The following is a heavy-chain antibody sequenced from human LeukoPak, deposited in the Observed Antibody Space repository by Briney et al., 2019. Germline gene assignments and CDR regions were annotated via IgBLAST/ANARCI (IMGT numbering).Heavy chain of an antibody. Sequence: PGGSLRLSCAVSGFTFSTYAMNWVRQAPGNGLEWVSAISDSGGHTSYVESVEGRLTISRANSKNQLYLQMNSLGAEDTAVYFCAKVRMGGGYLDYWGQGTLVTVSS. V-gene: IGHV3-23*01. CDR3: AKVRMGGGYLDY. CDR2: ISDSGGHT. CDR1: GFTFSTYA. D-gene: IGHD2-15*01. J-gene: IGHJ4*02.